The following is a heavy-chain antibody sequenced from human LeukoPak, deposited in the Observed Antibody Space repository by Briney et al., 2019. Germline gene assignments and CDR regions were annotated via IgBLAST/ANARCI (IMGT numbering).Heavy chain of an antibody. Sequence: GASVKVSCKASGYTFTSYGISWVRQAPGQGLEWLGWINTYNANTNYAQKLQGRVTMTTDTSTNTAYMELRSLRSGDTAVYYCARVKGGDSRDYWGQGTLVTVSS. CDR3: ARVKGGDSRDY. J-gene: IGHJ4*02. D-gene: IGHD2-21*02. V-gene: IGHV1-18*01. CDR1: GYTFTSYG. CDR2: INTYNANT.